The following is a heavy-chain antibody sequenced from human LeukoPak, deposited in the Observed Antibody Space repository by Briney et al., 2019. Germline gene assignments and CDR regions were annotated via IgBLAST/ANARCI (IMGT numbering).Heavy chain of an antibody. CDR1: GFTFSSYA. CDR3: AKDDPYSVVDI. Sequence: PGGSLRLSCAASGFTFSSYAMHWVRQAPGNGLEWVAVISYDGSNKYYADSVKGRFTISRDNSKNTLYLQMNSLRAEDTAVYYCAKDDPYSVVDIWSQGTMVTVSS. J-gene: IGHJ3*02. CDR2: ISYDGSNK. V-gene: IGHV3-30-3*01. D-gene: IGHD5/OR15-5a*01.